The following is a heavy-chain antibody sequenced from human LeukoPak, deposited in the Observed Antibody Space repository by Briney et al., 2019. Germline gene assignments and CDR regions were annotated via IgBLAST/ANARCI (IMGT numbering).Heavy chain of an antibody. CDR3: ARAVEPYYDILTGYMTYFDY. CDR1: GFTFSSYS. Sequence: PGGSLRLSCAASGFTFSSYSMNWVRQAPGKGLEWVSSISSSSSYIYYADLVKGRFTISRDNAKNSLYLQMNSLRAEDTAVYYCARAVEPYYDILTGYMTYFDYWGQGTLVTVSS. J-gene: IGHJ4*02. V-gene: IGHV3-21*01. CDR2: ISSSSSYI. D-gene: IGHD3-9*01.